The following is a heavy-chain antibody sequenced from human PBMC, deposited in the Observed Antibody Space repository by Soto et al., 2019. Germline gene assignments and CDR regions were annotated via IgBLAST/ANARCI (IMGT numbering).Heavy chain of an antibody. J-gene: IGHJ6*02. CDR2: INPNSGGT. CDR3: ARDRGGFNYYYYGMDV. Sequence: ASVKVSCKASGYTFTGYYMHWVRQAPGQGLEWMGWINPNSGGTNYAQKFQGRVTMTRDTSISTAYMELSRLRSDDTAVYCCARDRGGFNYYYYGMDVWGQGTTVTVSS. V-gene: IGHV1-2*02. CDR1: GYTFTGYY. D-gene: IGHD3-10*01.